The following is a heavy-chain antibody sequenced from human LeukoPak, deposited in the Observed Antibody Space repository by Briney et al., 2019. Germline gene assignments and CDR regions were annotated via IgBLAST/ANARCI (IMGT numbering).Heavy chain of an antibody. D-gene: IGHD4-17*01. CDR1: GDSLSNYY. V-gene: IGHV4-4*07. CDR2: VYTSGST. CDR3: ARDLESAVGAESDYGDYVGFDY. J-gene: IGHJ4*02. Sequence: SETLSLTCSISGDSLSNYYWSWIRQSAGTGLEWIGRVYTSGSTNYNPSLKSRVSMSIDTSKNQLSLKLSSVTAADSALYYCARDLESAVGAESDYGDYVGFDYWGQGTLVTVSS.